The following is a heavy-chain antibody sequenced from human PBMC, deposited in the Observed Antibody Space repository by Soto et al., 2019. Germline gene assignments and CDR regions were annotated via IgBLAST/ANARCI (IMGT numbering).Heavy chain of an antibody. CDR2: INPNSGGT. V-gene: IGHV1-2*02. J-gene: IGHJ6*02. D-gene: IGHD3-3*01. CDR3: ARVETYYDFWSGYYSPYYYGMDV. Sequence: ASVKVSCEACGCTFTGYYMHWVRQSPGQGLEWMGWINPNSGGTNYAQKFQGRVTMTRDTSISTAYMELSRLRSDDTAVYYCARVETYYDFWSGYYSPYYYGMDVWGQGTTVTVSS. CDR1: GCTFTGYY.